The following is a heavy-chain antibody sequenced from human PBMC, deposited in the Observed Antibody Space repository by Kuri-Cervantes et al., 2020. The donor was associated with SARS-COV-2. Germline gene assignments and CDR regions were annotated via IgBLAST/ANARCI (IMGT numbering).Heavy chain of an antibody. CDR1: GGSISSSNW. J-gene: IGHJ1*01. Sequence: SCAVSGGSISSSNWWSWVRQPPGKGLEWIGEINHSGSTNYNPSLKSRVTISVDTSKNQFSLKLSSVTAADTAVYYCALGVAVAGTGYFQHWGQGTLVTVSS. D-gene: IGHD6-19*01. CDR2: INHSGST. CDR3: ALGVAVAGTGYFQH. V-gene: IGHV4-4*02.